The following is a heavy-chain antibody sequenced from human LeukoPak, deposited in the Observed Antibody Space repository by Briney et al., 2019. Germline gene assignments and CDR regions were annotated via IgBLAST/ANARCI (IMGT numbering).Heavy chain of an antibody. CDR2: IYTSGST. CDR1: GGSIGGGSYY. V-gene: IGHV4-61*02. Sequence: SQTLSLTCTVSGGSIGGGSYYWSWIRQPAGKGLEWIGRIYTSGSTNYNPSLKSRVTISVDTSKNQFSLKLSSVTAADTAVYYCARGRKGGYSSSWLYWYFDLWGRGTLVTVSS. CDR3: ARGRKGGYSSSWLYWYFDL. D-gene: IGHD6-13*01. J-gene: IGHJ2*01.